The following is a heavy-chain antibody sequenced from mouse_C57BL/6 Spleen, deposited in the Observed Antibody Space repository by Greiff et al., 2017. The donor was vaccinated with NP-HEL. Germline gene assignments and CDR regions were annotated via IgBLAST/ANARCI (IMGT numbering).Heavy chain of an antibody. CDR2: IRNKANGYTT. CDR1: GFTFTDYY. D-gene: IGHD2-4*01. Sequence: EVHLVESGGGLVQPGGSLSLSCAASGFTFTDYYMSWVRQPPGKALEWLGFIRNKANGYTTEYSASVKGRFTVSRDNSQSILDLQMISLRAEDSATYYGARDYDYGYAMDDWGQGTSVTVSS. J-gene: IGHJ4*01. V-gene: IGHV7-3*01. CDR3: ARDYDYGYAMDD.